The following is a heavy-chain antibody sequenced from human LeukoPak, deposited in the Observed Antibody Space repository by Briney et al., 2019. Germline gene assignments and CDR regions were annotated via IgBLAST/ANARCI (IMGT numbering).Heavy chain of an antibody. CDR3: ARDGVYVPSYGMDV. D-gene: IGHD3-16*01. CDR2: IIGSGGGR. V-gene: IGHV3-23*01. CDR1: GFTFSTYA. Sequence: GGSLRLSCAASGFTFSTYAMSWARQAPGEGLEWVSGIIGSGGGRYYADSVKGRFTISRDNAKNSLYLQMNSLRAEDTAVYYCARDGVYVPSYGMDVWGQGTTVTVSS. J-gene: IGHJ6*02.